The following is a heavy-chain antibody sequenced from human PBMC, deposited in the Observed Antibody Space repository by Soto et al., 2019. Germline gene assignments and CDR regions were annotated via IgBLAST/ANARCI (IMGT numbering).Heavy chain of an antibody. Sequence: GGSLRLSCAASGFTFSSYWMSWVRQAPGKGLEWVANIKQDGSEKYYVDSVKGRFTISRDNAKNSLYLQMNSLRAEDTAVYYCASAYYYDSSGYGYWGQGTLVTVSS. V-gene: IGHV3-7*03. CDR3: ASAYYYDSSGYGY. D-gene: IGHD3-22*01. CDR2: IKQDGSEK. CDR1: GFTFSSYW. J-gene: IGHJ4*02.